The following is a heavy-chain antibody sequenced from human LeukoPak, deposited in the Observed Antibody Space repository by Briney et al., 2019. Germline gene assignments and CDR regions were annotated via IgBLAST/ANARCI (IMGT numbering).Heavy chain of an antibody. CDR3: ATSAAVGGVKWFDP. Sequence: GGSLRLSCAASGFTFSSYWMSWVRQAPGKGLEWVANIKQDGSEKYYVDSVKGRFTISRDNAKNSLYLQMNSLRAEDTAVYYCATSAAVGGVKWFDPWGQGTLVTVSS. V-gene: IGHV3-7*01. CDR1: GFTFSSYW. D-gene: IGHD6-19*01. J-gene: IGHJ5*02. CDR2: IKQDGSEK.